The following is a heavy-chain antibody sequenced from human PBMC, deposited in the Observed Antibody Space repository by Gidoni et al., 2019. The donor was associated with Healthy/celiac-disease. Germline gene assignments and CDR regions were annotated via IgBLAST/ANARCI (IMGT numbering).Heavy chain of an antibody. J-gene: IGHJ5*02. V-gene: IGHV1-69*04. CDR3: ARVKRIGRGYNCSSTSCYTGLSHNWFDP. CDR1: GGTFSSYA. D-gene: IGHD2-2*02. Sequence: QVQLVQSGAEGKKPGSSVKVSCKASGGTFSSYAISWVRQAPGQGLEWMGRIIPILGIANYAQKFQGRVTSTGDKSTSAAYMERSSLRSEDTAVYYCARVKRIGRGYNCSSTSCYTGLSHNWFDPWGQGTLVTVSS. CDR2: IIPILGIA.